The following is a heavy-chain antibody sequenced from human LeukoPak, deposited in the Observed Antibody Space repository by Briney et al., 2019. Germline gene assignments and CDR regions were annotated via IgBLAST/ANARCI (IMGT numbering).Heavy chain of an antibody. V-gene: IGHV3-23*01. CDR1: GFPFSSHV. CDR2: INHNGEAI. J-gene: IGHJ4*02. D-gene: IGHD2-2*02. CDR3: AKETDIVVVPAAIDFDY. Sequence: PGGSLRLSCAASGFPFSSHVLSWVRQAPGKGLEWIAYINHNGEAIYYPDFVKGRFIISRDNAKNTLYLQMNSLRAEDTAVYYCAKETDIVVVPAAIDFDYWGQGTLVTVSS.